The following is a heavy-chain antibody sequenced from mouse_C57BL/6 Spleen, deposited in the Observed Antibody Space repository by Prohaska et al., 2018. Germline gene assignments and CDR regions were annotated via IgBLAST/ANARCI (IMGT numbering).Heavy chain of an antibody. Sequence: EVQLQQSGPELVKPGASVKISCKASGYTFTDYYMNWVKQSHGKSLEWIGDINPNNGGTSYNQKFKGKATLTVDKSSSTAYMELRSLTSEDSAVYYCARSAYGNYPYYFDYWGQGTTLTVSS. J-gene: IGHJ2*01. D-gene: IGHD2-1*01. CDR1: GYTFTDYY. CDR3: ARSAYGNYPYYFDY. CDR2: INPNNGGT. V-gene: IGHV1-26*01.